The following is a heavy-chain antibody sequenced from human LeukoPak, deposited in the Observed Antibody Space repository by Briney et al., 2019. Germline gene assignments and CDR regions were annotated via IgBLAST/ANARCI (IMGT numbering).Heavy chain of an antibody. CDR3: TRDRGGRWFGELLGFDN. J-gene: IGHJ4*02. CDR1: GFSFNDYI. D-gene: IGHD3-10*01. CDR2: IRSSHHGATR. V-gene: IGHV3-49*04. Sequence: GGSLRLSCQASGFSFNDYIMSWVRQAPGKGLEWIAFIRSSHHGATREYAASVKGRFIISRDDSKNIAYLQMDSLKTEDTGVYFCTRDRGGRWFGELLGFDNWGQGTLLTVSS.